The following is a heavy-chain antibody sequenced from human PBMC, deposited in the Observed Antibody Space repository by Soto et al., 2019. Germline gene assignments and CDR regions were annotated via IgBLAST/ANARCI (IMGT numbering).Heavy chain of an antibody. CDR1: VFTFSSYA. CDR3: ARELQELSSSWSFDY. Sequence: QVQLVESGGGVVQPGRSLRISCAASVFTFSSYARHWVRQAPGKGLEWVAVISYDGSNKYYADSVKGRFTISRDNSKNTLYLQMNSLRAEDTAVYYCARELQELSSSWSFDYWGQGTLVTVSS. D-gene: IGHD6-13*01. V-gene: IGHV3-30-3*01. CDR2: ISYDGSNK. J-gene: IGHJ4*02.